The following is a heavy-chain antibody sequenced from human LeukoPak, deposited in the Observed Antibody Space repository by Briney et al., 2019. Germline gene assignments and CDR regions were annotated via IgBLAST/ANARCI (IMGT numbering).Heavy chain of an antibody. CDR3: ARDSRHITMIRGVIIGGFDY. CDR2: MNPNSGNT. J-gene: IGHJ4*02. D-gene: IGHD3-10*01. V-gene: IGHV1-8*01. CDR1: GYTFTSYD. Sequence: ASVKVSCKASGYTFTSYDINWVRQATGQGLEWMGWMNPNSGNTGYARKFQGRVTMTTDTSTSTAYMELRSLRSDDTAVYYCARDSRHITMIRGVIIGGFDYWGQGTLVTVSS.